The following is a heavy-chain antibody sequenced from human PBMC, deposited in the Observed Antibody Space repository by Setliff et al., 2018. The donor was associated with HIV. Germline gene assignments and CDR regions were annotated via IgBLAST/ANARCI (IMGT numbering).Heavy chain of an antibody. D-gene: IGHD3-10*01. CDR1: GFTFSNYA. V-gene: IGHV3-30*04. Sequence: QSGGSLRLSCAASGFTFSNYAMAWVRQAPGKGLEWVAVIWYDGSNKYYADSVKGRFTISRDNSKNTLYLQMNSLRAEDTAVYYCANSAFRGVIWAWGQGTLVTVSS. CDR3: ANSAFRGVIWA. CDR2: IWYDGSNK. J-gene: IGHJ5*02.